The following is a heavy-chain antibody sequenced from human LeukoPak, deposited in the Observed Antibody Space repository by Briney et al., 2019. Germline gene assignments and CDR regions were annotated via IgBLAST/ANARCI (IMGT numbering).Heavy chain of an antibody. V-gene: IGHV3-30*02. CDR3: ARDPIAVAGTVYYYYYGMDV. D-gene: IGHD6-19*01. Sequence: GGSLRLSCAASGFTFSSYGMHWVRQAPGKGLEWVAFIRYDGGNKYYADSVKGRFTISRDNSKNTLYLQMNSLRAEDTAVYYCARDPIAVAGTVYYYYYGMDVWGQGTTVTVSS. CDR1: GFTFSSYG. J-gene: IGHJ6*02. CDR2: IRYDGGNK.